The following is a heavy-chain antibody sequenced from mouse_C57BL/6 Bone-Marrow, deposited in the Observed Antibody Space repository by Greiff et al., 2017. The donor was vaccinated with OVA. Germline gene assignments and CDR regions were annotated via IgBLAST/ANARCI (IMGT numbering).Heavy chain of an antibody. CDR1: GYTFTSYW. Sequence: QVQLQQPGAELVKPGASVKMSCKASGYTFTSYWITWVKQRPGQGLEWIGDIYPGSGSTNYNEKFKSKATLTVDTSSSTAYMQLSSLTYEDSAVYYCARKGYGNWYFDVWGTGTTVTVSS. J-gene: IGHJ1*03. D-gene: IGHD2-1*01. CDR3: ARKGYGNWYFDV. CDR2: IYPGSGST. V-gene: IGHV1-55*01.